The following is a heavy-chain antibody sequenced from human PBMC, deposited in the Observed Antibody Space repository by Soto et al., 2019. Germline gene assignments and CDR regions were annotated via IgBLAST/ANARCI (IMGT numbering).Heavy chain of an antibody. D-gene: IGHD2-21*01. J-gene: IGHJ4*02. Sequence: QITLKESGPTLVKSTQTLTLTCTFSGFSLSTSGVSVGWIRQPPGKALEWLALIYWDDDKRYSPSLESRLTISKDTSKNQVVLTMTKMDPVDTGIYYCAHAIAPRVLDYWGQGTLVTVSS. CDR2: IYWDDDK. V-gene: IGHV2-5*02. CDR1: GFSLSTSGVS. CDR3: AHAIAPRVLDY.